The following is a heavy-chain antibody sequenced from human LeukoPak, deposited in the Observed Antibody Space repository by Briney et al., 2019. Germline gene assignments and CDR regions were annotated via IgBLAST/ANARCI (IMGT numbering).Heavy chain of an antibody. D-gene: IGHD1-7*01. CDR1: GFTFSSYR. CDR3: ARDSYNWNYQYYFDY. CDR2: IKQDGSEK. Sequence: PGGSLRLSCAASGFTFSSYRMSWVRQAPGKGLEWVANIKQDGSEKYYVDSVKGRFTISRDNAKNSLYLQMNSLRAEDTAVYYCARDSYNWNYQYYFDYWGQGTLVTVSS. J-gene: IGHJ4*02. V-gene: IGHV3-7*01.